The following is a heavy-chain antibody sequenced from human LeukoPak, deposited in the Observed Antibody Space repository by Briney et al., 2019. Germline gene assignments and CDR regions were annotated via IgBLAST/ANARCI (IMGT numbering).Heavy chain of an antibody. D-gene: IGHD3-10*01. Sequence: PGRSLRLSCAASGFTFSSYGMHWVRPAPGKGLGWVGVIWYDGSNKYYTDSVNGGFAISRDNSKNTLYLQMNRLRAEDAAVYYCARDRGWDWGQGTLVTVSS. V-gene: IGHV3-33*01. CDR3: ARDRGWD. CDR1: GFTFSSYG. J-gene: IGHJ4*02. CDR2: IWYDGSNK.